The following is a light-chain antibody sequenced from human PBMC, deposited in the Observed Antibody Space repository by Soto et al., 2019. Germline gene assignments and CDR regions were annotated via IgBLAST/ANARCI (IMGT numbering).Light chain of an antibody. V-gene: IGKV3-11*01. CDR1: QSVSSY. CDR3: QQRSNWPPWT. J-gene: IGKJ1*01. Sequence: EIVMTQSPATLSVSPGERATLSCRTSQSVSSYLAWYQQKPGQAPRLPIYDASNRATGIPARFSGSGSGTDFTLTISSLEPEDFAVYYCQQRSNWPPWTFGQGTKVDI. CDR2: DAS.